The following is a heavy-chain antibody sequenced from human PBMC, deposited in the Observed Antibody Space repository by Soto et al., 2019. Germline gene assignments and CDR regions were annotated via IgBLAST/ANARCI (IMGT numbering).Heavy chain of an antibody. CDR1: GFTFSSYA. D-gene: IGHD6-13*01. V-gene: IGHV3-30-3*01. Sequence: QPGGSLRLSCAASGFTFSSYARHWVRQAPGKGLEWVAVISYDGSNKYYADSVKGRFTISRDNSKNTLYLQMNSLRAEDTAVYYCARDRGGIAAAGSPFDYWGQGTLVTVSS. CDR3: ARDRGGIAAAGSPFDY. CDR2: ISYDGSNK. J-gene: IGHJ4*02.